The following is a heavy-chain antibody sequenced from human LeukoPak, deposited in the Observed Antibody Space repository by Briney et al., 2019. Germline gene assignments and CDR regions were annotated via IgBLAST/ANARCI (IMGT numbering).Heavy chain of an antibody. CDR2: ISYDGSNK. J-gene: IGHJ4*02. Sequence: PGRSLRLSCAASGFTFSSYAMHWVRQAPGKGLERVAVISYDGSNKYYADSVKGRFTISRDNSKNTLYPQMNSLRAEDTAVYYCAKDLYILRRTGGYYFDYWGQGTLVTVSS. V-gene: IGHV3-30*04. D-gene: IGHD4-17*01. CDR1: GFTFSSYA. CDR3: AKDLYILRRTGGYYFDY.